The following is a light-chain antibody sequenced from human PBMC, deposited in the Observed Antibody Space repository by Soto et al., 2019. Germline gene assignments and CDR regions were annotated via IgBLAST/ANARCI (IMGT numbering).Light chain of an antibody. CDR2: DAS. J-gene: IGKJ1*01. Sequence: DIHMSHSPPTLSSSVGDRFTITCRASEVITNRLAWYQQKPGKAPKVLIYDASNLESGVPSRFSGSRSGTEFTLTVSSLQPEDFATYYCLQDNDDSWTFGQGTKVDIK. V-gene: IGKV1-5*01. CDR1: EVITNR. CDR3: LQDNDDSWT.